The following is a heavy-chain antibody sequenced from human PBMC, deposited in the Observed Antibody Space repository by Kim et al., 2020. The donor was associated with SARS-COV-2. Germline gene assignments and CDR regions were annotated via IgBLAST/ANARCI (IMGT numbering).Heavy chain of an antibody. J-gene: IGHJ4*02. Sequence: GGSLRLSCVASRFTFSGYWMHWVRQAPGKGLVWVSHVNSNGSCTSYADSVKGRFTISRDNARNTLYLQMNSLRAEDTAVYYCASLSTGYVWDKFDYWGQGTLVTVSS. CDR1: RFTFSGYW. CDR3: ASLSTGYVWDKFDY. V-gene: IGHV3-74*01. CDR2: VNSNGSCT. D-gene: IGHD3-16*01.